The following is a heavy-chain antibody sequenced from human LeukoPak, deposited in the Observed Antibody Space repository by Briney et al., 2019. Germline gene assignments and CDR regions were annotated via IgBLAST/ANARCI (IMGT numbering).Heavy chain of an antibody. Sequence: PGGSLRLSCAASGFTFSSYSMNWVRQAPGKGLEWVSSISSSSSYIYYADSVKGRFTISRDNAENSLYLQMNSLRAEDTAVYYCARGGLLWFGVLYWGQGTLVTVSS. CDR3: ARGGLLWFGVLY. J-gene: IGHJ4*02. V-gene: IGHV3-21*01. D-gene: IGHD3-10*01. CDR1: GFTFSSYS. CDR2: ISSSSSYI.